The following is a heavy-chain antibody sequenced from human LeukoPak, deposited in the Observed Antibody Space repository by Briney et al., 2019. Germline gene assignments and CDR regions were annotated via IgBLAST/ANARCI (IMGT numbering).Heavy chain of an antibody. CDR2: FYYGGST. D-gene: IGHD1/OR15-1a*01. Sequence: PSETLSLTCTVSGDSISSSSYYWGWIRQPPGKGLGWIGTFYYGGSTYHNPSLKSRVTISVDTSKNQFSLRLSSVTAADTALYYCASGGEQLWPYEPFSPRGQGTLVTVSS. J-gene: IGHJ5*02. V-gene: IGHV4-39*01. CDR1: GDSISSSSYY. CDR3: ASGGEQLWPYEPFSP.